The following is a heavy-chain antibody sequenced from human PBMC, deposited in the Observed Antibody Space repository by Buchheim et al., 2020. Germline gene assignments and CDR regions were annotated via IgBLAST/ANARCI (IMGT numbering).Heavy chain of an antibody. CDR2: ISSSSSYI. D-gene: IGHD3-3*01. Sequence: EVQLVESGGGLVKPGGSLRLSCAASGFTFSSYSMNWVRQAPGKGLEWVSSISSSSSYIYYADSVKGRFTISRDNAKKSLYLQMNSLRAEDTAVYYCARGTFGVVIIRGEFDYWGQGTL. CDR1: GFTFSSYS. CDR3: ARGTFGVVIIRGEFDY. V-gene: IGHV3-21*01. J-gene: IGHJ4*02.